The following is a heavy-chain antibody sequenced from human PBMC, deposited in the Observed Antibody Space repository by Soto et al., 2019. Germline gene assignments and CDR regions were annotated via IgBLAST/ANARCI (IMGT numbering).Heavy chain of an antibody. CDR3: ARGSYGDSDYYYYYGMDV. Sequence: SETLSLTCAVYGGSSSGYYWSWIRQPPGKGLEWIGEINHSGSTNYNPSLKSRVTISVDTSKNQFSLKLSSVTAADTAVYYCARGSYGDSDYYYYYGMDVWGQGTTVTVSS. V-gene: IGHV4-34*01. J-gene: IGHJ6*02. CDR1: GGSSSGYY. CDR2: INHSGST. D-gene: IGHD4-17*01.